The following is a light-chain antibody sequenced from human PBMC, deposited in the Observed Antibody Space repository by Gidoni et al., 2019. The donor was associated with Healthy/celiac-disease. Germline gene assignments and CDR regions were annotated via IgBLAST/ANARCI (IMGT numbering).Light chain of an antibody. CDR3: MQALQTPLT. CDR1: QCLLHSNGYNY. V-gene: IGKV2-28*01. CDR2: LGT. Sequence: DIVMTQSPLSLPVTPGEPASIPCRPSQCLLHSNGYNYLDWYLQKPEQSPQLLIYLGTNRASGVPGRFSGSGSGTDFTLKISRVEAEDVGVYYCMQALQTPLTFGGGTKVEIK. J-gene: IGKJ4*01.